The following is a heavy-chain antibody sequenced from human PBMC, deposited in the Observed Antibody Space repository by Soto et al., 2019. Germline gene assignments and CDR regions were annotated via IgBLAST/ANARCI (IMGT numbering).Heavy chain of an antibody. J-gene: IGHJ4*02. CDR1: GFTFNSYA. CDR2: LSTTGATT. V-gene: IGHV3-23*01. CDR3: VKDLETGATVDF. D-gene: IGHD5-12*01. Sequence: GGSLRLSCAASGFTFNSYAMSWVRQAPGRELEWVSALSTTGATTYYAGSVKGRFTISRDNSKNMLYLQMSSLRAEDTAVYYCVKDLETGATVDFWGQGTLVTVSS.